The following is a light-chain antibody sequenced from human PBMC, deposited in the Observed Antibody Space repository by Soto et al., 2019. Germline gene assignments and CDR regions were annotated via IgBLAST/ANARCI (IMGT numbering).Light chain of an antibody. V-gene: IGKV1-39*01. CDR1: QTIRSY. J-gene: IGKJ2*01. CDR2: GSS. CDR3: QQSDSIPFT. Sequence: DIHMTQSPSSLSASVGDRVTITCRASQTIRSYVNWYQQKPGRAPNLLIYGSSHLQNGGPSRFSGSVSGTAFTLTISSLQPEDFVTYFCQQSDSIPFTFGQGTKLEI.